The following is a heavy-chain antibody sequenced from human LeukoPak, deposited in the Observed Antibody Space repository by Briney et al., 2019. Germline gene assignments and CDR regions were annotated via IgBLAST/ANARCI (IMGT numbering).Heavy chain of an antibody. Sequence: PSETLSLTCTVSGGSISSYYWSWIRQPPGKGLEWSGYIYYSGSTNYNPSLKSRVTISVDTSKNQFSLKLSSVTAADTAVYYCARVKGTYTPIYYYYYYMDVWGKGTTVTVSS. CDR3: ARVKGTYTPIYYYYYYMDV. J-gene: IGHJ6*03. V-gene: IGHV4-59*01. CDR2: IYYSGST. CDR1: GGSISSYY. D-gene: IGHD3-10*01.